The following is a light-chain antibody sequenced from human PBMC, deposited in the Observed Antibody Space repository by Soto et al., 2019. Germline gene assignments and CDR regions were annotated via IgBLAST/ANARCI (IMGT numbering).Light chain of an antibody. CDR2: AAS. V-gene: IGKV1-9*01. CDR1: QGISSY. J-gene: IGKJ4*01. CDR3: QQLNNYPLT. Sequence: DIQLTQSPSFLSASVGDRVTITCRASQGISSYLAWYQQKPGKAPKLLIYAASTLQSGVPSRFSGSESGKEFTLTISSLQPEDFATYYCQQLNNYPLTFGGWTKVEIK.